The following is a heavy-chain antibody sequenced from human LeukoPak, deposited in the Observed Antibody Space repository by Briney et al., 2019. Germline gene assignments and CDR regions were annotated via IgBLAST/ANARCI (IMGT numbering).Heavy chain of an antibody. CDR2: IHSSGST. CDR3: ARLGSYSDH. CDR1: DGSISSYY. D-gene: IGHD1-26*01. V-gene: IGHV4-4*09. J-gene: IGHJ4*02. Sequence: RTSETLSLTCSVSDGSISSYYCSWIRQPPGKGLEWIGYIHSSGSTHYNPSLKSRVPTSLDSSKNQFSLKLSSVTAADTAVYYCARLGSYSDHWGQGTLVTVSS.